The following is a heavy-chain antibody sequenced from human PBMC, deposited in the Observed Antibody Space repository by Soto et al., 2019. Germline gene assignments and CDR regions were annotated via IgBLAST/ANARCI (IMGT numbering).Heavy chain of an antibody. Sequence: GWSLRLSCAASGFTFSNYAMTWVRQAPGKGLDWVSYISSSSGTIYYADSVKGRFTISRDNAKNSLYLQMNILRDEDTAVYYCARDTWELLPLYYFDYWGQGTLVTVSS. J-gene: IGHJ4*02. V-gene: IGHV3-48*02. D-gene: IGHD1-26*01. CDR1: GFTFSNYA. CDR2: ISSSSGTI. CDR3: ARDTWELLPLYYFDY.